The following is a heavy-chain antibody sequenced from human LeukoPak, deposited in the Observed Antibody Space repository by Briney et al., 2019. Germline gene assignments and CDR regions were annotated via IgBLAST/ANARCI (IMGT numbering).Heavy chain of an antibody. V-gene: IGHV4-59*01. D-gene: IGHD3-22*01. Sequence: PETLSLTCTVSGGSISSYYWSWIRQPPGKGLEWIGYIYYTGSTNYNPSLKSRVTISVDTSKNQVSLKLSSVTAADTAVYYCARDYTMTHAFDIWGQGTMVTVSS. CDR3: ARDYTMTHAFDI. CDR2: IYYTGST. CDR1: GGSISSYY. J-gene: IGHJ3*02.